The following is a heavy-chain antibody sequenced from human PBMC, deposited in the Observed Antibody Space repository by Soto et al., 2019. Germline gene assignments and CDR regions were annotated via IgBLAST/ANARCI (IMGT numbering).Heavy chain of an antibody. CDR3: SRGRPPPDIVVVPAAPVSYGMDV. D-gene: IGHD2-2*01. J-gene: IGHJ6*02. V-gene: IGHV1-2*04. CDR1: GYTFTGYY. Sequence: ASVKVSCKASGYTFTGYYMHWVRQAPGQGLEWMGWINPNSDGTNYAQKFQGWVTMTRDTSISTAYMELSRLRSDDTAVYYCSRGRPPPDIVVVPAAPVSYGMDVWGQGTTVTVSS. CDR2: INPNSDGT.